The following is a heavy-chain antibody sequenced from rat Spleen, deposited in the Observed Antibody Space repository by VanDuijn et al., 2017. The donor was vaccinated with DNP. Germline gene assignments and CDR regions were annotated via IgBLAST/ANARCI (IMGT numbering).Heavy chain of an antibody. V-gene: IGHV5S23*01. Sequence: EVQLVESGGGLVQPGRSLKLSCAASGFTFSNYDMAWVRQAPTKGLEWVASISTSGGSTYYRDSVKGRFTVSRDNAKSTLYLQMDSLRSEDTATYFCARKEGDYWGQGVMVTVSS. CDR1: GFTFSNYD. J-gene: IGHJ2*01. CDR2: ISTSGGST. CDR3: ARKEGDY.